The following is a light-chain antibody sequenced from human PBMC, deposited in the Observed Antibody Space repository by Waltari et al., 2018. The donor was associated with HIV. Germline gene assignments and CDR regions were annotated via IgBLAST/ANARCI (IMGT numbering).Light chain of an antibody. J-gene: IGLJ3*02. CDR2: SNN. V-gene: IGLV1-44*01. CDR3: AAWDDSLNGPV. Sequence: VMTHPPSASGTPVRRVTIPCSGRRFHISRNTETCYQQLLGTAPQRLIDSNNQRPSGVPDRFSGSKSGTSAALAVSGLQSEDEADYYCAAWDDSLNGPVFGGGTKLTVL. CDR1: RFHISRNT.